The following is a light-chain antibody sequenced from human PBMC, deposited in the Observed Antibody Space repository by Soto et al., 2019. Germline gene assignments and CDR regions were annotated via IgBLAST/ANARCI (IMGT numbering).Light chain of an antibody. J-gene: IGKJ4*01. Sequence: DIVMTQSPFALSASVGDRVTITCRASQNIRGFLHWYQQKPGKAPKLLIYGTSNLESGVPSRFAGSGSGTDFTLTISGLQLEDFATYYCQQSFSNYFTFGGGTKVEI. CDR3: QQSFSNYFT. V-gene: IGKV1-39*01. CDR2: GTS. CDR1: QNIRGF.